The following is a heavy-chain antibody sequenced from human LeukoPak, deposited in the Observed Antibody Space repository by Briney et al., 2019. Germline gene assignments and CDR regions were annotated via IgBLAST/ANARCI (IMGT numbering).Heavy chain of an antibody. D-gene: IGHD1-26*01. CDR2: VSKDTVTK. V-gene: IGHV3-30*03. CDR3: AGDRWRGAPDYFDC. J-gene: IGHJ4*02. CDR1: GFSLTHDA. Sequence: GTFLRLSCAASGFSLTHDAIHWVRQAPGKGLEWVAVVSKDTVTKFYRDSVKGRFTVSTDSSKNTVYLQMTGLRSEDTAVYYCAGDRWRGAPDYFDCWGQGTLVTVSS.